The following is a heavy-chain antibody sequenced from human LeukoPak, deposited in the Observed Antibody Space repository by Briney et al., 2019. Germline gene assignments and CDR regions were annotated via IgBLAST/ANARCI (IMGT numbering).Heavy chain of an antibody. CDR2: IYYSGST. J-gene: IGHJ1*01. V-gene: IGHV4-59*08. CDR1: GGSISSYY. D-gene: IGHD5-24*01. Sequence: PSETLSLTCTVSGGSISSYYWSWIRQPPGKGLDWIGYIYYSGSTNYNPSLKSRVTISVDTSKNQFSLKLSSVTAADTAVYCCARLEDVRDPYFQHWGQGTLVTVSS. CDR3: ARLEDVRDPYFQH.